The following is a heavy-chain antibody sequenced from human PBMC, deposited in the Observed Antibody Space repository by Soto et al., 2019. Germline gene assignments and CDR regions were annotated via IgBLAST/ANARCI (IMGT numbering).Heavy chain of an antibody. CDR2: INAGNGNT. J-gene: IGHJ6*02. Sequence: SVKVSCKASGYTFTSYAMHWVRQAPGQRLEWMGWINAGNGNTKYSQKFQGRVTITRDTSASTAYMELSSLRSEDTAVYYCAGYSGYDSRYYYYGMDVWGQGTTVTVSS. V-gene: IGHV1-3*01. D-gene: IGHD5-12*01. CDR3: AGYSGYDSRYYYYGMDV. CDR1: GYTFTSYA.